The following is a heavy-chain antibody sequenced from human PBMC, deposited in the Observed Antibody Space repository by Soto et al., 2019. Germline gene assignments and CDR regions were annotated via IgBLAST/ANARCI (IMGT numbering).Heavy chain of an antibody. Sequence: EVQLVESGGGLVQPGRSLRLSCAASGFTCDDYAMHWVRQAPGKRLEWVSGISWNGGNIGYADSVKGRFTISRDNAKNSLFLQMNSLRADDTALYFCAKDIYSSSSGQDYWGQGTPVTVSS. V-gene: IGHV3-9*01. CDR1: GFTCDDYA. J-gene: IGHJ4*02. CDR3: AKDIYSSSSGQDY. CDR2: ISWNGGNI. D-gene: IGHD6-6*01.